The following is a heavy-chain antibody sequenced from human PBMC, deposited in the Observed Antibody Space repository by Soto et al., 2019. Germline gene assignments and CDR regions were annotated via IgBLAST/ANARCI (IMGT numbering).Heavy chain of an antibody. J-gene: IGHJ4*02. CDR1: GYTFTSYG. CDR2: ISAYNGNT. CDR3: ARVRPVDFWSGYYSGEFSDY. V-gene: IGHV1-18*04. D-gene: IGHD3-3*01. Sequence: ASVKVSCKASGYTFTSYGICWVRQAPGQGLEWMGWISAYNGNTNYAQKLQGRVTMTTDTSTSTAYMELRSPRSDDTAVYYCARVRPVDFWSGYYSGEFSDYWGQGTLVTVSS.